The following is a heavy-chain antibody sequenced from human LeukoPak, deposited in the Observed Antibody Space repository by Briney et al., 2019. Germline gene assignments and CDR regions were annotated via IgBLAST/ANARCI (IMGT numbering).Heavy chain of an antibody. V-gene: IGHV3-53*04. CDR3: ARVSDGYNSIYFDY. D-gene: IGHD5-24*01. CDR2: IYSGGST. J-gene: IGHJ4*02. Sequence: GGSLRLSCAASGFTVSSNYMSWVRQAPGKGLEWVSVIYSGGSTYYADSVEGRFTISRHNSKNTLYLQMNSLRAEDTAVYYCARVSDGYNSIYFDYWGQGTLVTVSS. CDR1: GFTVSSNY.